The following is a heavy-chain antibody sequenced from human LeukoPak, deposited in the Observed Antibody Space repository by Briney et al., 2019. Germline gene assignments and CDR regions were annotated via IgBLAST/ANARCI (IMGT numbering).Heavy chain of an antibody. CDR1: GFTFSSYV. Sequence: PGGSLRLSCAASGFTFSSYVMSWVRQAPGRGLERVSGISGSGGSTDYADSVKGRFTISRDNSKNTLYLQMNSLRAEDTAVYYCAKDCITGTTWNWFDPWGQGTLVTVSS. D-gene: IGHD1-7*01. J-gene: IGHJ5*02. CDR3: AKDCITGTTWNWFDP. CDR2: ISGSGGST. V-gene: IGHV3-23*01.